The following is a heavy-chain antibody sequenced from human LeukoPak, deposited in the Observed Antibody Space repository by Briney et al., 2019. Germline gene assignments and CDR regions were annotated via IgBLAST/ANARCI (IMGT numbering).Heavy chain of an antibody. D-gene: IGHD2-21*01. CDR3: ARESSEPGDYYYAEYFHY. Sequence: PGGSLRLSCAASGFTFSSYGMHWVRQAPGKGLEWVAVISYDGSNKYYADSVKGRFTISRDNSKNRLYLQMHSLRAEDTAVYYCARESSEPGDYYYAEYFHYWGQGTLVTVSS. CDR1: GFTFSSYG. J-gene: IGHJ1*01. CDR2: ISYDGSNK. V-gene: IGHV3-30*03.